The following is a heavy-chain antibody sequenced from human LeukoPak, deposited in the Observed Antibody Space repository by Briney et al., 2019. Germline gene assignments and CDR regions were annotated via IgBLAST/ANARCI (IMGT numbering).Heavy chain of an antibody. J-gene: IGHJ4*02. D-gene: IGHD1-26*01. Sequence: PGGSLRLSCVASGFTFSDHWMSWVRQPPGKGLEWVANINQDGGQKTYVESVEGRFTISRDDAKKSLYLQMNSLSAEDTAVYFCARDIVPRGIFYDYWGPGTLVTVSS. CDR3: ARDIVPRGIFYDY. CDR1: GFTFSDHW. V-gene: IGHV3-7*01. CDR2: INQDGGQK.